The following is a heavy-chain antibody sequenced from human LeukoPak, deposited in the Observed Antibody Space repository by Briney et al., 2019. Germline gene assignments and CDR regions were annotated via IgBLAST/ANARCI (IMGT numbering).Heavy chain of an antibody. J-gene: IGHJ4*02. Sequence: SQTLSLTFAISGDSVSSKSADWNWIRQSPSRGLEWLGRTYYRSKWYNDYAVSVKGRITINPDTSKNQFSLQLNSVTPEDTAVYYCARTRSIFYSWGQGTLVTVSS. CDR3: ARTRSIFYS. CDR2: TYYRSKWYN. V-gene: IGHV6-1*01. CDR1: GDSVSSKSAD.